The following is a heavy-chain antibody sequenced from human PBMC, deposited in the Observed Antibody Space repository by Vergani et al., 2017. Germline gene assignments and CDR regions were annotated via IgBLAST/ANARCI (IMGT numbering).Heavy chain of an antibody. CDR2: IYYSGST. Sequence: QVQLQESGPGLVKPSETLSLTCTVSGGSISSYYWSWIRQPPGKGLEWIGYIYYSGSTNYNPSLKSRVTISVDTSKNHFSLKLSSVTAADTAVYYCARMMAAAGTEYFDYWGQGTLVTVSS. V-gene: IGHV4-59*01. J-gene: IGHJ4*02. D-gene: IGHD6-13*01. CDR1: GGSISSYY. CDR3: ARMMAAAGTEYFDY.